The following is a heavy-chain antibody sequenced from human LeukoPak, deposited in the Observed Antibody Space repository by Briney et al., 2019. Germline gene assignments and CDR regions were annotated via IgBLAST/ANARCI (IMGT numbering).Heavy chain of an antibody. CDR1: GSTFSSYE. CDR3: ARDSVAEFDY. CDR2: ISSSGNTI. D-gene: IGHD6-19*01. J-gene: IGHJ4*02. V-gene: IGHV3-48*03. Sequence: GGSLRLSCAASGSTFSSYEMNWVRQAPGKGLEWVSYISSSGNTIYYADSVKGRFTISRDNAKNSLFLQMNSLRAEDTAVYYCARDSVAEFDYWGQGTLVTVSS.